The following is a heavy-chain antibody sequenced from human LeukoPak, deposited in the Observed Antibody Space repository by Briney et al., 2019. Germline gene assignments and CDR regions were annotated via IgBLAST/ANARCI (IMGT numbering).Heavy chain of an antibody. CDR2: INPNSGGT. Sequence: GESLKISCKASGYTFTGYHIHWVRQAPGQGLEWMGWINPNSGGTNYAQKFQGRVTMTRDTSISTAYMELNRLRSDDTAVYYCARDVLGGYDQEFDYWGQGTLVTVSS. J-gene: IGHJ4*02. D-gene: IGHD5-12*01. CDR1: GYTFTGYH. V-gene: IGHV1-2*02. CDR3: ARDVLGGYDQEFDY.